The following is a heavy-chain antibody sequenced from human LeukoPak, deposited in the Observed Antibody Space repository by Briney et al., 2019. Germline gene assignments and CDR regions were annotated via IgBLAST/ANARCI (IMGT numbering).Heavy chain of an antibody. Sequence: PGGSLRLSCAASGFTFSSYSMNWVRQAPGKGLEWVSSISSSSSYIYYADSVKGRFTISRDNAKNSLYLQMNSLRAEDTAVYYCARVGGRCGGDCYFNAFDYWGQGPLVTVSS. V-gene: IGHV3-21*01. CDR2: ISSSSSYI. J-gene: IGHJ4*02. CDR3: ARVGGRCGGDCYFNAFDY. D-gene: IGHD2-21*02. CDR1: GFTFSSYS.